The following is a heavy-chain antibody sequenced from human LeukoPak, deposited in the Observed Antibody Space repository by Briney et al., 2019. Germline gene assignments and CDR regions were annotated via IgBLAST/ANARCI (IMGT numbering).Heavy chain of an antibody. CDR3: ARLGGDNAFDI. D-gene: IGHD5-24*01. Sequence: SETLSLTCALSGGSISRYYWSWIRQPAGKELEWIGRIYSSGSTNYNPSLKSRVSMSVDTSKNQFSLRLSSVTAADTAVYYCARLGGDNAFDIWGQGTMVTVSS. J-gene: IGHJ3*02. CDR2: IYSSGST. CDR1: GGSISRYY. V-gene: IGHV4-4*07.